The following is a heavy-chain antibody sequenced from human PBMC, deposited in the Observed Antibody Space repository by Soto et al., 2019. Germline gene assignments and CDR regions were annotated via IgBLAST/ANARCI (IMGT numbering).Heavy chain of an antibody. CDR2: IYLDDDK. V-gene: IGHV2-5*02. D-gene: IGHD3-22*01. Sequence: QITLEESGPTLVRPTQTLTLTCTFSGFSLTTRGEAVGWIRQPPGKHLEWLALIYLDDDKRFTPSLKRRLTISKDPFRRQVVLTKTNVDPVDTATYFCANISPRLYVDDPSGYFSFDNWGHGTLVAVSS. J-gene: IGHJ4*01. CDR1: GFSLTTRGEA. CDR3: ANISPRLYVDDPSGYFSFDN.